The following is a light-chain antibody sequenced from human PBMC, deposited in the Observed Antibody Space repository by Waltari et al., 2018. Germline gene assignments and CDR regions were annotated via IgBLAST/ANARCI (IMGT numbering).Light chain of an antibody. CDR1: QSVPTN. CDR3: QQYSNWPYT. J-gene: IGKJ2*01. V-gene: IGKV3-15*01. Sequence: EIVMTQSPDTLSVAPGERVTLSCRASQSVPTNLAWYQQKPGQPPRLLIYVASTRATGVPARFSVSGSGTEFTLTISSLESEDFAVYYCQQYSNWPYTFGQGTKLEIK. CDR2: VAS.